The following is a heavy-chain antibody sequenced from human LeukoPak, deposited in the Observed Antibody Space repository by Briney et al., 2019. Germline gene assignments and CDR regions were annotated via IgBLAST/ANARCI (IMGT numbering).Heavy chain of an antibody. D-gene: IGHD3-22*01. V-gene: IGHV4-59*01. CDR1: GGSISTYY. Sequence: PSETLSLTCTVSGGSISTYYWSWIRQPPGKGLEWIGYIYYSGTTNYNPSLKSRVTISLATSKSQFSLELNSVTAADTAVYYCARSFSPNYYDLLDYWGQGILVTVSS. CDR2: IYYSGTT. CDR3: ARSFSPNYYDLLDY. J-gene: IGHJ4*02.